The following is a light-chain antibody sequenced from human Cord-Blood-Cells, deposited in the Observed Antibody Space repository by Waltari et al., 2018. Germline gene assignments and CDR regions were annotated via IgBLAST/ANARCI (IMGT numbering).Light chain of an antibody. J-gene: IGLJ1*01. CDR2: EVS. V-gene: IGLV2-14*01. CDR3: SSYTSSSTYV. CDR1: SSDVGGYNY. Sequence: QSALTQPASVSGSPGQSITISCTGTSSDVGGYNYVSWYQQHPGKAPKLMLYEVSNRPSGVSHRFPGAKSGNTASLTISGLQAEDEADYYCSSYTSSSTYVFGTGTKVTVL.